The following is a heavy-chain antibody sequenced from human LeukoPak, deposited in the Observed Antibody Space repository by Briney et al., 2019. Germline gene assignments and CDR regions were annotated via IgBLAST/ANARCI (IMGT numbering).Heavy chain of an antibody. J-gene: IGHJ5*02. CDR2: ISYDGSNK. V-gene: IGHV3-30*01. Sequence: GGSLRLSCAASGFTFSSYAMHWVRQAPGKGLEWVAVISYDGSNKYYADSVKGRFTISSDNSKNTLYLQMNSLRAEDTAVYYCAKAFGVVNNWFDPWGQGTLVTVSS. D-gene: IGHD3-3*01. CDR3: AKAFGVVNNWFDP. CDR1: GFTFSSYA.